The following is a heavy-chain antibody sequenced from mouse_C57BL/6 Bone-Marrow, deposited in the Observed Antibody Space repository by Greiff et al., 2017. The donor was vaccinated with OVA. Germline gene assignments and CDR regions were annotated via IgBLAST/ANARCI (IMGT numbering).Heavy chain of an antibody. CDR1: GYTFTSYW. J-gene: IGHJ3*01. CDR2: IYPSDSET. CDR3: AREGIYDGYYGFAY. Sequence: VQLQQPGAELVRPGSSVKLSCKASGYTFTSYWMDWVKQRPGQGLEWIGNIYPSDSETHYNQKFKDKATLTVDESSSTAYMQLSSLTSEDSAVYYCAREGIYDGYYGFAYWGQGTLVTVSA. D-gene: IGHD2-3*01. V-gene: IGHV1-61*01.